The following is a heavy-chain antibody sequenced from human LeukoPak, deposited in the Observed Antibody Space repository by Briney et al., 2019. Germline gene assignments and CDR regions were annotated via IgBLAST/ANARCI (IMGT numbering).Heavy chain of an antibody. Sequence: GGSLRLSCAASGFTFSSYWMHWVRQAPGKGLVWVSRINSDGSSTSYADTVKGRFTISRDNSKNTLFLQMNSLRADDTAMYYCARSSSGWHDYWGQGTLVNVSS. CDR3: ARSSSGWHDY. D-gene: IGHD6-19*01. V-gene: IGHV3-74*01. CDR2: INSDGSST. J-gene: IGHJ4*02. CDR1: GFTFSSYW.